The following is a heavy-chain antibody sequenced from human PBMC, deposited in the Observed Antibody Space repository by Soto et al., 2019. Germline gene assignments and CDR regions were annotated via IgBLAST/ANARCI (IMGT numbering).Heavy chain of an antibody. J-gene: IGHJ4*02. Sequence: PSETLSLTCSVSGASISSRDYYWGWIRQTPGKGLEWIGNIDYNGVTYYNTSLKSRVTVSKDTSKNQFSLKVASVTVADTAIYYCGRVMIGTSRHTDSDYWGQGTQVTVSS. D-gene: IGHD2-2*01. CDR3: GRVMIGTSRHTDSDY. CDR2: IDYNGVT. CDR1: GASISSRDYY. V-gene: IGHV4-39*01.